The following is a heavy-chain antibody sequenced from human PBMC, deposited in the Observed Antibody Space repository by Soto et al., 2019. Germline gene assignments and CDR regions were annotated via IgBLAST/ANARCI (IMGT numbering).Heavy chain of an antibody. Sequence: EVQLLDSGGGLVQPGGSLRLSCAASGFTFSNYAMTWVRQGPGKGLEWVSGISGSGGRSYYADSVKGRFTISRDNSKRTLYFHMNSLRAEDTAVYYCAKAYFVWSSEQPYYFDYWGQGTLVTVSS. J-gene: IGHJ4*02. V-gene: IGHV3-23*01. CDR1: GFTFSNYA. D-gene: IGHD3-16*01. CDR2: ISGSGGRS. CDR3: AKAYFVWSSEQPYYFDY.